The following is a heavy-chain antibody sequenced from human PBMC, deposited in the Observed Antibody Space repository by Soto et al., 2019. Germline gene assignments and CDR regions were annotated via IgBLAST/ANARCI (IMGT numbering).Heavy chain of an antibody. Sequence: ASVKVSCKASGYTFTSYDINWVRQATGQGLEWMGWMNPNSGNTGHAQKLQGRVTMTTDTSTSTAYMELRSLRSDDTAVYYCARDHTTGAFDIWGQGTMVTVSS. D-gene: IGHD2-2*01. J-gene: IGHJ3*02. CDR3: ARDHTTGAFDI. CDR1: GYTFTSYD. CDR2: MNPNSGNT. V-gene: IGHV1-8*01.